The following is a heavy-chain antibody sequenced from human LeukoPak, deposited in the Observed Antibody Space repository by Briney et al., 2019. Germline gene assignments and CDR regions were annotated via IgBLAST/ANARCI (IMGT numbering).Heavy chain of an antibody. CDR2: MKSDGSEI. CDR1: TSSFSTTW. J-gene: IGHJ3*01. D-gene: IGHD2-21*01. CDR3: VKVDSGSGRAFDV. V-gene: IGHV3-74*01. Sequence: TGGSLGLSCAGSTSSFSTTWMHWLRQVPGEGPVWGSGMKSDGSEINYADSVKGRFTISRDNDRNTLHLQMNSLRVEDTAIYDCVKVDSGSGRAFDVWGQGTKVTVSA.